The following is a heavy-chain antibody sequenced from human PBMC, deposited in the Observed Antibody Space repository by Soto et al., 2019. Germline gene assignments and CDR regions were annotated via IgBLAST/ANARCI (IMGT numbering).Heavy chain of an antibody. V-gene: IGHV3-15*01. CDR1: GFSLSNAW. D-gene: IGHD2-2*01. Sequence: GSLRLSCAVSGFSLSNAWMSWVRQAPGKGLEWVGRIKSKTDGGTTDYAAPVKGRFTISRDDSKNKLYLQMNSLKTEDTAVYYCTTSCYDDAFDIWGQGTMVTVSS. CDR2: IKSKTDGGTT. CDR3: TTSCYDDAFDI. J-gene: IGHJ3*02.